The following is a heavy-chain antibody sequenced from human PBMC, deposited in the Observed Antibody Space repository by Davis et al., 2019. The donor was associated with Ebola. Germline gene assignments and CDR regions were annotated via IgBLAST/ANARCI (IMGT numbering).Heavy chain of an antibody. Sequence: SETLSLTCTVSGGSISSYYWSWIRQPPGQGLEWIGSITHSGSTHYTPSLKGRVTISVDTSKNQFSLKLSSVTAADTAVYYCARGRGYSGYERYDYWGQGTLVTVSS. V-gene: IGHV4-34*01. J-gene: IGHJ4*02. CDR1: GGSISSYY. CDR2: ITHSGST. D-gene: IGHD5-12*01. CDR3: ARGRGYSGYERYDY.